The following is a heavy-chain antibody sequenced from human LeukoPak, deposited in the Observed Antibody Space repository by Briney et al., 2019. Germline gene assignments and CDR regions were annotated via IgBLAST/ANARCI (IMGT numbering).Heavy chain of an antibody. V-gene: IGHV1-2*06. Sequence: ASVKVSSKASGYTFTGYYMHCVRQAPGQGLEWMGRINPNSGGTNYAQKFQGRVTMTKDTSISTGYMELSRLRSDDAAVYYCAIAPLGCNWFDSWCQGTLVTVSS. CDR2: INPNSGGT. CDR3: AIAPLGCNWFDS. D-gene: IGHD3-10*01. CDR1: GYTFTGYY. J-gene: IGHJ5*01.